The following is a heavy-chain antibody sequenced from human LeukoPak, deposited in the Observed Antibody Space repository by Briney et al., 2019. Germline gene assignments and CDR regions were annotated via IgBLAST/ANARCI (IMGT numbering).Heavy chain of an antibody. CDR2: ITPIFGRA. CDR1: GGTFTRYA. CDR3: TRDAAIYDSSGYYYLW. D-gene: IGHD3-22*01. Sequence: SVKVSCKASGGTFTRYAISWVRQAPGQGLEWMGGITPIFGRANYAQKFQGRVTITADESTSTAYMELTSLRSEDTAVYYCTRDAAIYDSSGYYYLWWGQGTLVPVSS. J-gene: IGHJ4*02. V-gene: IGHV1-69*13.